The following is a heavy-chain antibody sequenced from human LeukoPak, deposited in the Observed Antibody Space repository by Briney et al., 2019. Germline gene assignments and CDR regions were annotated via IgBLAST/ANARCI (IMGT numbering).Heavy chain of an antibody. Sequence: SETLSLTCTVSGGSISSYYWSWVRQPPGKGLEWIGFVYYTGSTNYSPSLKSRVTISVDTSKNQFSLKLRSVTAADTAVYYCARIGEMATIVFDYWGQGTLVTVSS. V-gene: IGHV4-59*01. J-gene: IGHJ4*02. CDR1: GGSISSYY. D-gene: IGHD5-24*01. CDR2: VYYTGST. CDR3: ARIGEMATIVFDY.